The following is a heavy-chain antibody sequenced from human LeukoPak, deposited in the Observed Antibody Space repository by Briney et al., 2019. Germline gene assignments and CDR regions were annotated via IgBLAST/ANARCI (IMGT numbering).Heavy chain of an antibody. CDR3: ARDGSGWPYYFDY. CDR1: GGTFSSYA. J-gene: IGHJ4*02. V-gene: IGHV1-69*04. Sequence: SVKVSCKASGGTFSSYAISWVRQAPGQGLEWMGRIIPILGIANYAQKFQGRVTITADKSTSTAYMELSSLRSEDTAVYYCARDGSGWPYYFDYWGQGTLVTVSS. CDR2: IIPILGIA. D-gene: IGHD6-19*01.